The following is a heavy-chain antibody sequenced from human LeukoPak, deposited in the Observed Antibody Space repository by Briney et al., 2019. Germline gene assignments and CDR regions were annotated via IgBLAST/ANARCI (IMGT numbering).Heavy chain of an antibody. J-gene: IGHJ6*03. V-gene: IGHV3-30-3*01. D-gene: IGHD2-15*01. CDR1: GFTFSNYP. CDR2: ISSDGNNK. CDR3: ASTPPWDYYYYMDV. Sequence: QPGRSLRLSCAASGFTFSNYPMHWVRQAPCKGLEWVAVISSDGNNKYYADSVKGRFTISRDNSKNTLYLQMNSLRAEDTAVYYCASTPPWDYYYYMDVWGKGTTVTVSS.